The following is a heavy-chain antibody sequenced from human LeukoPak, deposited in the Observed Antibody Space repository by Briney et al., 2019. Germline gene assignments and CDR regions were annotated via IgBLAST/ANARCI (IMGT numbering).Heavy chain of an antibody. V-gene: IGHV3-21*01. J-gene: IGHJ4*02. D-gene: IGHD3-10*01. CDR2: ISSSGSYI. CDR3: ARDSYYGSGSYYRYTFDY. CDR1: GFTFSSYS. Sequence: GGSLRLSCAASGFTFSSYSMNWVRQAPGKGLEWVSSISSSGSYIYNADSVKGRFTISRDNAKNSLYLQMNSLRAEDTDVYYCARDSYYGSGSYYRYTFDYWGQGTLVTVSS.